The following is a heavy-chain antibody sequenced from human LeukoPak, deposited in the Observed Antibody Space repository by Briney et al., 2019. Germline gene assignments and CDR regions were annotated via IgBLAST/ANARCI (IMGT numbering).Heavy chain of an antibody. V-gene: IGHV4-38-2*02. CDR2: VYHSGST. CDR3: ARGRARGLKQLVTRYYMDV. CDR1: GYSISSGYY. Sequence: SETLSLTCTVSGYSISSGYYWGWIRQPPGKGLEWIGSVYHSGSTYYNPSLKSRITISVDTSKNQFSLKLSSVTAADTAVYYCARGRARGLKQLVTRYYMDVWGKGTTVTVSS. D-gene: IGHD6-6*01. J-gene: IGHJ6*03.